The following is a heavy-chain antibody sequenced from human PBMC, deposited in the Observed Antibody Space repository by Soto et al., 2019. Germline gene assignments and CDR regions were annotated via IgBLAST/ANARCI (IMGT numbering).Heavy chain of an antibody. Sequence: GASVKVSCKASGYTFTSYDINWVRQATGQGLEWMGWMNPNSGNTGYAQKFQGRVTMTRNTSISTAYMELSSLRSEDTAVYYCARRGSPARYFDYWGQGTLVTVSS. D-gene: IGHD6-6*01. CDR3: ARRGSPARYFDY. J-gene: IGHJ4*02. V-gene: IGHV1-8*01. CDR1: GYTFTSYD. CDR2: MNPNSGNT.